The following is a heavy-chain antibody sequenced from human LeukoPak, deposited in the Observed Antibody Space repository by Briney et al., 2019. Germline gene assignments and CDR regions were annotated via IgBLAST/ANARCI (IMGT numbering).Heavy chain of an antibody. CDR2: VWYGGSGK. CDR1: RFTFTDYG. J-gene: IGHJ4*02. D-gene: IGHD2-15*01. V-gene: IGHV3-33*01. Sequence: GGSLRLSCAVSRFTFTDYGMHWVRQPPGKGLEWVALVWYGGSGKYYADSVKGRFTISRDNSKNTLYLQMNSLRAEDTAVYYCARVWCGGGSCYYFDHWGQGTLVTVSS. CDR3: ARVWCGGGSCYYFDH.